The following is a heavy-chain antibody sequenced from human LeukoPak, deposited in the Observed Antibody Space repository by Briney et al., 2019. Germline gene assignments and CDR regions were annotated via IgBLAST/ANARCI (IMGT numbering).Heavy chain of an antibody. CDR2: LSVST. CDR1: GFTFSTYE. CDR3: AKASPSSYCGTTSCSVNFDY. D-gene: IGHD2-2*01. Sequence: GGSLRLSCAASGFTFSTYEMNWVRQAPGKGLEWVSSLSVSTYYADSVKGRFTISRDNSKNTLFLQMNSLRAEDTAVYYCAKASPSSYCGTTSCSVNFDYWGQGTLVTVSS. J-gene: IGHJ4*02. V-gene: IGHV3-23*01.